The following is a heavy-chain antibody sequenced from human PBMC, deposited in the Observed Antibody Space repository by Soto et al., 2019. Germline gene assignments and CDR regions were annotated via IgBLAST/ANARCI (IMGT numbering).Heavy chain of an antibody. Sequence: QVQLVQSGAEVKKPGSSVKVSCKASGGTFSSYTISWVRQAPGQGLEWMGRIIPILGIANYAQKFQGRVTITADKSTSTAYMELSSLRSEDTAVYYCARESGGDRDGYKSGPYYYYGMDVWGQGTTVTVSS. CDR2: IIPILGIA. V-gene: IGHV1-69*08. J-gene: IGHJ6*02. CDR3: ARESGGDRDGYKSGPYYYYGMDV. D-gene: IGHD5-12*01. CDR1: GGTFSSYT.